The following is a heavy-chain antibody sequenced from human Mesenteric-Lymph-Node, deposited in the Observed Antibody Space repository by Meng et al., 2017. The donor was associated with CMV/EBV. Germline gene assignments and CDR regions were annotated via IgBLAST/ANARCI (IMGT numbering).Heavy chain of an antibody. CDR3: ARRPEGAQLWLYWYFDV. CDR2: INHSGGT. J-gene: IGHJ2*01. V-gene: IGHV4-34*01. D-gene: IGHD3-16*01. Sequence: YGGSFSCYYWTWIRQSPGKGLEWIGEINHSGGTNYNPSLKSRVTVSVDTLKNQFSLRLTAVTAADTAVYYCARRPEGAQLWLYWYFDVWGRGTLVTVSS. CDR1: GGSFSCYY.